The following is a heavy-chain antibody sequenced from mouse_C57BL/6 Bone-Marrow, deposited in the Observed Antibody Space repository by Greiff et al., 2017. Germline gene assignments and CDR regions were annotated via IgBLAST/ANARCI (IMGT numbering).Heavy chain of an antibody. D-gene: IGHD2-12*01. Sequence: EVKLVESGGGLVQPKGSLKLSCAASGFTFNTYAMHWVRQAPGKGLEWVARIRSKSSNYATYYADSVKDRFTISRDDSQSMLYLQMNNLKTENTSMYYCVRNDPRPHCYAMDYWGQGTSVTVSS. CDR3: VRNDPRPHCYAMDY. J-gene: IGHJ4*01. CDR1: GFTFNTYA. V-gene: IGHV10-3*01. CDR2: IRSKSSNYAT.